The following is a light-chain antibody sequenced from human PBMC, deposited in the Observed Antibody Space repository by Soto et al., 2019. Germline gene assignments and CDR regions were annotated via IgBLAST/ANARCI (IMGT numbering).Light chain of an antibody. Sequence: QSALTQPASVSGSPGQSITISCTGTSSDVGRYDYVSWYQQYPGKAPKLMIYEVSNRPSGVSDRFSGSKSGNTASLTISGLQAEDEADYYCSSYAAGSSYVFGTGTKLTVI. V-gene: IGLV2-14*01. CDR3: SSYAAGSSYV. CDR1: SSDVGRYDY. J-gene: IGLJ1*01. CDR2: EVS.